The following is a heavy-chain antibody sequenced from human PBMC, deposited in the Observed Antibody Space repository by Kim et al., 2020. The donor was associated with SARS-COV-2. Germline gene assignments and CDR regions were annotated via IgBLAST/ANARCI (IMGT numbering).Heavy chain of an antibody. CDR2: IYSGGST. Sequence: GGSLRLSCAASGFTVSSNYMSWVRQAPGKGLEWVSVIYSGGSTYYADSVKGRFTISRDNSKNTLYLQMNSLRAEDTAVYYCATEGKIWHSGVPNYGMDVWGQGTTVTVSS. D-gene: IGHD6-19*01. CDR3: ATEGKIWHSGVPNYGMDV. CDR1: GFTVSSNY. V-gene: IGHV3-53*01. J-gene: IGHJ6*02.